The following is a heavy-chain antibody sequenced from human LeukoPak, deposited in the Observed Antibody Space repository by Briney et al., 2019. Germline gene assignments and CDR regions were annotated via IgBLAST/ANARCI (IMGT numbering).Heavy chain of an antibody. V-gene: IGHV6-1*01. CDR2: TYYRSKWYT. CDR1: GDSVSSNSAA. Sequence: SQTLSLTCTISGDSVSSNSAAWNWVRQSPSRGLEWLGRTYYRSKWYTDYAESVKSRITINPDTSKNQFSLQVNSVTPEDTAVYYCARGSSRIYYYDSSGYSHAFDYWGQGILVTVSS. J-gene: IGHJ4*02. D-gene: IGHD3-22*01. CDR3: ARGSSRIYYYDSSGYSHAFDY.